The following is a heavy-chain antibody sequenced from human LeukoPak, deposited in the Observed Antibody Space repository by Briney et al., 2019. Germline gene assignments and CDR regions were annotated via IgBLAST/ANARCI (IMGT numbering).Heavy chain of an antibody. Sequence: SETLSLTCAVYGGSFSGYYWSWIRQPPGKGLEWIWEINHSGSTNYNPSLKSRVTISVDTSKNQFSLKLSSVTAADTAVYYCARGLSYSTRNWFDPWGQGTLVTVSS. CDR2: INHSGST. CDR3: ARGLSYSTRNWFDP. J-gene: IGHJ5*02. V-gene: IGHV4-34*01. D-gene: IGHD6-13*01. CDR1: GGSFSGYY.